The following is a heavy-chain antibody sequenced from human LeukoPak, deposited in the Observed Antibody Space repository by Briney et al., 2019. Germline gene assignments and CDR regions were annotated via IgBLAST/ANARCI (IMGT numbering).Heavy chain of an antibody. D-gene: IGHD1-26*01. Sequence: GGSLRLSCAASGFTFSSYWMSWVRQAPGKGLERVANIKQDGSEKYYVDSVKGRFTISRDNAENSLYLEMNSLRVDDTAIYYCARDLVGATDDYWGQGTLVTVSS. CDR1: GFTFSSYW. CDR2: IKQDGSEK. CDR3: ARDLVGATDDY. J-gene: IGHJ4*02. V-gene: IGHV3-7*01.